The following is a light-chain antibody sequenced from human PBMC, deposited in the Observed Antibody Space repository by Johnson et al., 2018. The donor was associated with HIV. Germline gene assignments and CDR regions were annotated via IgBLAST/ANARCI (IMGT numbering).Light chain of an antibody. CDR2: ENN. J-gene: IGLJ1*01. V-gene: IGLV1-51*02. CDR3: GTWDSSLSAHV. CDR1: SSNIGNNY. Sequence: QSVLTQPPSVSAAPGQKVTISCSGSSSNIGNNYVSWYQQLPGTAPKLLIYENNKRPSGIPDRFSGSKYGTSATLGITGLPTGDEADYYCGTWDSSLSAHVFGTGTKVSVL.